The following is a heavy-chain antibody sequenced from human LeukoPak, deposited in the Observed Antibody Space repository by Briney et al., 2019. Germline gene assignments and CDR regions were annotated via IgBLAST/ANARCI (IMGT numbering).Heavy chain of an antibody. CDR3: ARRPYSSSWHYFDS. J-gene: IGHJ4*02. V-gene: IGHV3-9*01. CDR1: GFTFDDYA. Sequence: GGSLRLSCAASGFTFDDYAMHWVRQAPGKGLEWVSGISWNSGSMDYADSVKGRFTIYRDNAKNSLYLQMSSLRAEDTAVYYCARRPYSSSWHYFDSWGQGTLVTVSS. D-gene: IGHD6-13*01. CDR2: ISWNSGSM.